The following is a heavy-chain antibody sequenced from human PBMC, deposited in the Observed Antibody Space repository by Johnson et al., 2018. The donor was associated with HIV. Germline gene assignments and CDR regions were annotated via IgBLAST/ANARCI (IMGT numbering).Heavy chain of an antibody. CDR3: AREYSSLSQGAFDI. CDR2: LSYDGSNK. CDR1: GFTFSRYG. V-gene: IGHV3-30*19. D-gene: IGHD6-6*01. Sequence: VQLVESGGGVVQPGRSLRLSCAASGFTFSRYGMHWVRQAPGKGLEWVAVLSYDGSNKYYADSVKGRFTISIDNSKNTLYLKMNSLRAEDTAVYYCAREYSSLSQGAFDIWGQGTMVTVSS. J-gene: IGHJ3*02.